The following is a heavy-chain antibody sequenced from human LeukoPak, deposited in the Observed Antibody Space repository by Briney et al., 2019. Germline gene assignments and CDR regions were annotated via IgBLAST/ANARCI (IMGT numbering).Heavy chain of an antibody. D-gene: IGHD3-3*01. CDR2: ISYDGSNK. CDR1: GFTFSSYA. J-gene: IGHJ4*02. Sequence: GGSLRLSCAASGFTFSSYAMHWVRQAPGKGLEWVAVISYDGSNKYYADSVKGRFTISRDNAKNSLYLQMNSLRAEDTAVYYCASFWSGPDYWGQGTLVTVSS. CDR3: ASFWSGPDY. V-gene: IGHV3-30-3*01.